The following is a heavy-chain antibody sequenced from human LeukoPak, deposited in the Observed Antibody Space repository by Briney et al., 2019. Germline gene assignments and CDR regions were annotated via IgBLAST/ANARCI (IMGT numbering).Heavy chain of an antibody. D-gene: IGHD2-2*01. Sequence: PSETLSLTCTVSGGSISSYYWSWIRQPPGKGLEWIGYIYYSGSTNYNPSLKSRVAISVDTSKNQFSLKLSSVTAADTAVYNCARGTPESDYWGQGTLVTVSS. CDR2: IYYSGST. CDR1: GGSISSYY. J-gene: IGHJ4*02. V-gene: IGHV4-59*01. CDR3: ARGTPESDY.